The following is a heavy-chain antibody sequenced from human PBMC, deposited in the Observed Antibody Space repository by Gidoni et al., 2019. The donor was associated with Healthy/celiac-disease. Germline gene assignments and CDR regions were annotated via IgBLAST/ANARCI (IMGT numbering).Heavy chain of an antibody. J-gene: IGHJ2*01. V-gene: IGHV3-23*01. Sequence: EVQLLESGGGLVQPGGSLRLSCAASGFTFSSYAMSWVRQAPGKGLEWVSAISGSGGSTYYADSVKGRFTISRDNSKNTLYLQMNSLRAEDTAVYYCAKAGSYGSGSYAHWYFDLWGRGTLVTVSS. CDR2: ISGSGGST. D-gene: IGHD3-10*01. CDR3: AKAGSYGSGSYAHWYFDL. CDR1: GFTFSSYA.